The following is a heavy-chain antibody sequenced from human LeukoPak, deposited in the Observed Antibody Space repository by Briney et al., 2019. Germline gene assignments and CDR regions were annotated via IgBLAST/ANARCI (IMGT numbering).Heavy chain of an antibody. J-gene: IGHJ4*02. Sequence: GGSLRLSCAASGFTFSSYGMHWVRQAPGKGLEWEAVIWYDGSNKYYADSVKGRFTISRDNSKNTLYLQMNSLRAEDTAVYYCAKDEGDGYNYYYPDYWGQGTLVTVSS. CDR3: AKDEGDGYNYYYPDY. D-gene: IGHD5-24*01. CDR2: IWYDGSNK. CDR1: GFTFSSYG. V-gene: IGHV3-33*06.